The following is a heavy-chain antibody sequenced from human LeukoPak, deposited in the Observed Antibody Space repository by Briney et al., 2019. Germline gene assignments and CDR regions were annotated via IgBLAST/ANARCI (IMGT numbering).Heavy chain of an antibody. J-gene: IGHJ4*02. Sequence: ASVKVSCKVSGYTLTELSMHWVRQAPGKGLEWMGGFDPEDGETIYAQKFQGRVTMTEDTSTDTAYMELSSLRSEDTAVYYCATGRQWLAPPGRPFDYWGQGTLVTVSS. CDR1: GYTLTELS. D-gene: IGHD6-19*01. V-gene: IGHV1-24*01. CDR2: FDPEDGET. CDR3: ATGRQWLAPPGRPFDY.